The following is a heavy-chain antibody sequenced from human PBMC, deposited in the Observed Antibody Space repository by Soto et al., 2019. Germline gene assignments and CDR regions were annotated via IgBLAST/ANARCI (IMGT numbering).Heavy chain of an antibody. V-gene: IGHV4-30-4*01. J-gene: IGHJ4*02. CDR2: IYYSGST. CDR3: ASMYGSSSLLSSPSDY. D-gene: IGHD6-6*01. CDR1: GGSISSGDYY. Sequence: QVQLQESGPGLVKPSQTLSLTCTVSGGSISSGDYYWSWIRQPPGKGLEWIGYIYYSGSTYYNPSLKSRVTISVDTSKNQFSLKLSSVTAADTAVYYCASMYGSSSLLSSPSDYWGQGTLVTVSS.